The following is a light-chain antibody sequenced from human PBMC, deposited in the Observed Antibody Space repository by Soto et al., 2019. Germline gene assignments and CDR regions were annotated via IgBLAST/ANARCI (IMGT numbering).Light chain of an antibody. CDR2: AAS. Sequence: DIQMTQSPSSVSASVGDRVTITCRASQSISSYLNWYQQKPGKAPKLLIYAASSLQSGVPSRFSGSGSGTDFTLTISSLQPEDFATYYCQQSYSTPTITFGQGTRLEI. CDR1: QSISSY. CDR3: QQSYSTPTIT. V-gene: IGKV1-39*01. J-gene: IGKJ5*01.